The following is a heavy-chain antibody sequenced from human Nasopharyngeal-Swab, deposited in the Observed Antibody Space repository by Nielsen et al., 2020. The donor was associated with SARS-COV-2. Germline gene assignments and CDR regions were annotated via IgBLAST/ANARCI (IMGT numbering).Heavy chain of an antibody. Sequence: GESLKIPCAASGFTFSSYSMNWVRQASGKGPEWVSSISSSSSYIYYADSVKGRFTISRDNAKNSLYLQMNSLRAEDTAVYYCASFLGRRDGYNYDYWGQGTLVTVSS. CDR2: ISSSSSYI. J-gene: IGHJ4*02. CDR3: ASFLGRRDGYNYDY. CDR1: GFTFSSYS. D-gene: IGHD5-24*01. V-gene: IGHV3-21*01.